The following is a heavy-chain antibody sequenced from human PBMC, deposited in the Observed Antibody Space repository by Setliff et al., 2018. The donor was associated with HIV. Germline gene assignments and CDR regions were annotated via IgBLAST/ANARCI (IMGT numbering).Heavy chain of an antibody. CDR2: INCGNGKS. CDR3: VTGDDILTGYFRPYFFDY. D-gene: IGHD3-9*01. J-gene: IGHJ4*03. V-gene: IGHV1-3*01. CDR1: GYTFSSYT. Sequence: APVKVSCKASGYTFSSYTMHWVRQAPGQGLEWMGWINCGNGKSKYSQKFQDRVTFTRDTSASLAYMDLSSLRSEDSAVYYCVTGDDILTGYFRPYFFDYWVPETLLVTVSS.